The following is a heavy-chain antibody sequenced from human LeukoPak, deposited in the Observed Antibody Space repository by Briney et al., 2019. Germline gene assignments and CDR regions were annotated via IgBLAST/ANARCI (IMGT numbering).Heavy chain of an antibody. D-gene: IGHD3-3*01. V-gene: IGHV4-34*01. CDR3: ARGLKGGLTIFGVVREYYFDY. CDR2: INHSGST. CDR1: GGSFSGYY. J-gene: IGHJ4*02. Sequence: PSETLSLTCAVYGGSFSGYYWSWIRQPPGKGLEWIGEINHSGSTNYNPSLESRVTISVDTSKNQFSLKLSSVAAADTAVYYCARGLKGGLTIFGVVREYYFDYWGQGTLVTVSS.